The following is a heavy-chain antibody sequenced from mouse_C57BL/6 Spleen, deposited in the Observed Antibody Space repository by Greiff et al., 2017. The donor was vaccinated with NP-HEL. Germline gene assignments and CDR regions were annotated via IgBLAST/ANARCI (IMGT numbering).Heavy chain of an antibody. CDR1: GFTFSSYA. J-gene: IGHJ4*01. D-gene: IGHD2-10*02. CDR2: ISDGGSYT. Sequence: EVQRVESGGGLVKPGGSLKLSCAASGFTFSSYAMSWVRQTPEKRLEWVATISDGGSYTYYPDNVKGRFTISRDNAKNNLYLQMSHLKSEDTAMYYCARGPRAMDYWGQGTSVTVSS. V-gene: IGHV5-4*01. CDR3: ARGPRAMDY.